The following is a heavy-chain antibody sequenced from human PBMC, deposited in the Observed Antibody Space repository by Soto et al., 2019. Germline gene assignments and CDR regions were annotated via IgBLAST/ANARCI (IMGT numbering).Heavy chain of an antibody. CDR1: GGTFSSYA. CDR3: ARPTFPGDYYYGMDV. V-gene: IGHV1-69*05. Sequence: QVQLVQSGAEVKKPGSSVKVSCKASGGTFSSYAIGWVRQAPGQGLEWMGGIIPIFGTANYAQKFQGRVTXTXXXSXXTAYMELSSLRSEDTAVYYCARPTFPGDYYYGMDVWGQGTTVTVSS. D-gene: IGHD3-16*01. J-gene: IGHJ6*02. CDR2: IIPIFGTA.